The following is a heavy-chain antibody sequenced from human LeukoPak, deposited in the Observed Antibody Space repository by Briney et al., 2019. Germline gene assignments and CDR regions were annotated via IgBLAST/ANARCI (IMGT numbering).Heavy chain of an antibody. D-gene: IGHD5-24*01. CDR2: LTDSGGTT. V-gene: IGHV3-23*01. CDR1: GFTFSSYA. Sequence: GGSLRLSCVASGFTFSSYAMGWVRQAPGKRPEWASSLTDSGGTTYYVDSVKGRFTISRDNSKNTLYLHMNSLRAEDTAMYYCAKKRDAFDIWGQGTVVAVSS. CDR3: AKKRDAFDI. J-gene: IGHJ3*02.